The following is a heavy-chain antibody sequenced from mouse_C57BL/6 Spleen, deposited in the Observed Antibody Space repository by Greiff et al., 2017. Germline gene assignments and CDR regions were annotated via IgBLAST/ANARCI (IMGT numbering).Heavy chain of an antibody. V-gene: IGHV14-1*01. CDR1: GFNITDYY. J-gene: IGHJ3*01. D-gene: IGHD1-1*01. CDR2: IDPEDGDT. Sequence: EVQLQESGAELVRPGASVKLSCTASGFNITDYYMHWVKQRPEQGLEWIGRIDPEDGDTEYAPKFQGKATMTADTSSNTAYLQLSSLTSEDTAVYYCATAVVATPFAYWGQGTLVTVSA. CDR3: ATAVVATPFAY.